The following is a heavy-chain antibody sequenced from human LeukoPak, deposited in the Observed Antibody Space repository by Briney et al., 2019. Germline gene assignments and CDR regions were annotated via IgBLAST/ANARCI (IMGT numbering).Heavy chain of an antibody. CDR2: ISANNGDT. D-gene: IGHD2-15*01. CDR1: GYTFTRYG. Sequence: VASVKVSCKASGYTFTRYGISWVRQAPGQGLEWMGWISANNGDTNSAQKFQGRVTMTTDTSTSPAYMELRSLRSDDTAVYYCARDFFHGHCAGLSCFLLDYWGQGSLVTVSS. CDR3: ARDFFHGHCAGLSCFLLDY. J-gene: IGHJ4*02. V-gene: IGHV1-18*01.